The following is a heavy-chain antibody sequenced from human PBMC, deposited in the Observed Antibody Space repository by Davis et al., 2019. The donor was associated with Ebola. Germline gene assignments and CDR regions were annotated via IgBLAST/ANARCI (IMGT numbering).Heavy chain of an antibody. CDR2: ISGSGGNT. Sequence: PGGSLRLSCAASGFTFSSYWMSWVRQAPGKGLEWVSAISGSGGNTYYADSVKGRFTISRDNSKNTLYLQMNSLRAEDTAVYYCAKGYCSSTSCYSISYWGQGTLVTVSS. CDR3: AKGYCSSTSCYSISY. D-gene: IGHD2-2*01. J-gene: IGHJ4*02. V-gene: IGHV3-23*01. CDR1: GFTFSSYW.